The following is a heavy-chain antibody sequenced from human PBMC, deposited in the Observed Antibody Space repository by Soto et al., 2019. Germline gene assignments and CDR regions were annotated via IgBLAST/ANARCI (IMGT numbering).Heavy chain of an antibody. CDR1: GFTFSSYW. CDR3: ARVLVYYYYYMDV. J-gene: IGHJ6*03. CDR2: IKQDGSEK. Sequence: GGSLRLSCAASGFTFSSYWMSWVRQAPGKGLEWVANIKQDGSEKYYVDYVKGRFTISRDNAKNSLYLQMNSLRAEDTAVYYCARVLVYYYYYMDVWGKGTTVTVSS. D-gene: IGHD6-13*01. V-gene: IGHV3-7*01.